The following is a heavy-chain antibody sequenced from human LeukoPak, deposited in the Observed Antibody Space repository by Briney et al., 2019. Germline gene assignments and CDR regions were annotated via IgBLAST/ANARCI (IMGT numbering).Heavy chain of an antibody. J-gene: IGHJ4*02. CDR2: ISSSNSYI. CDR3: ARVRSGWYEDY. D-gene: IGHD6-19*01. V-gene: IGHV3-21*01. Sequence: GGSLRLSCAASGFTFSSYSMNWVRPAPGKGLEWVSYISSSNSYIYYADSVKGRFTISRDNAKNSLYLQMNSLRAEDTAVYYCARVRSGWYEDYWGQGTLVTVSS. CDR1: GFTFSSYS.